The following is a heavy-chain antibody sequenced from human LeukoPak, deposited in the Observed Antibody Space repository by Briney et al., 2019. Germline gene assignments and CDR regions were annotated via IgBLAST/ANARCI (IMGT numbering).Heavy chain of an antibody. Sequence: PGGSLRLSCAASGFTFSNYWMSWVRQAPGKGLEWVANIKQDGSEKYYVDSVKGRFTISRDNAKNSLYLQMNSLRAEDTAVYYCARDRPSYYYYYYYMDVWGKGTTVTVSS. CDR3: ARDRPSYYYYYYYMDV. J-gene: IGHJ6*03. CDR2: IKQDGSEK. CDR1: GFTFSNYW. V-gene: IGHV3-7*01.